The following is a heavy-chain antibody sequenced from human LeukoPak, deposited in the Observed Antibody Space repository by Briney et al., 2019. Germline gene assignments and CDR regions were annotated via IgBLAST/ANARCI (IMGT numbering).Heavy chain of an antibody. Sequence: GGSLRLSCAASGFTFSSYEMNWVRQAPGKGLEWVSYISTTGSSIYYADSVKGRFTISRDNVKNLLYLQMNSLRAEDTAVYYCATLPNYSYGHPYYFDSWGQGTLVTVSS. D-gene: IGHD5-18*01. CDR3: ATLPNYSYGHPYYFDS. J-gene: IGHJ4*02. V-gene: IGHV3-48*03. CDR2: ISTTGSSI. CDR1: GFTFSSYE.